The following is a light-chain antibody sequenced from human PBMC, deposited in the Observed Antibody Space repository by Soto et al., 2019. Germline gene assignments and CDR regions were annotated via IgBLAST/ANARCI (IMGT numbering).Light chain of an antibody. V-gene: IGLV2-23*02. CDR3: CSYAGSSTYV. CDR1: SSDVGSYNL. J-gene: IGLJ1*01. Sequence: QSLLTQPASVSGSPGQSITISCTGTSSDVGSYNLVSWYQQHPGKAPKVMIYEVSKRPSGVPNRFSGSKSGNTASLTTSGLQAEDEADYYCCSYAGSSTYVFGTGTKVTVL. CDR2: EVS.